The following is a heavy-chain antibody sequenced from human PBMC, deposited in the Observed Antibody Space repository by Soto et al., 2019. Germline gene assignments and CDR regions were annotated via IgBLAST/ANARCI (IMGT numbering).Heavy chain of an antibody. J-gene: IGHJ6*02. Sequence: GGSLRLSCAASGFTFSGYTMNWVRQAPGKGLEWVSSISGSSTYISYADSLKGRFTISRDNAKNSLYLQMNSLRAEDTAVYYCARETAMIVVALTEHYYYNMDVWGQGTTVTV. CDR2: ISGSSTYI. CDR3: ARETAMIVVALTEHYYYNMDV. CDR1: GFTFSGYT. V-gene: IGHV3-21*01. D-gene: IGHD3-22*01.